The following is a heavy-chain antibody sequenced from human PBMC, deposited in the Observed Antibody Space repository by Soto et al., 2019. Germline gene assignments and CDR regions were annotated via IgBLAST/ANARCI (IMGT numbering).Heavy chain of an antibody. D-gene: IGHD1-26*01. CDR3: ARDQNSGSYYYYYYYGMDV. Sequence: SQTLSLTCAISGDSVASNSAAWNWIRQPPSRGLEWLGRTYYRSKWYNDYAVSVKSRITINPDTSKNQFSLQLNSVTPEETAMYICARDQNSGSYYYYYYYGMDVGGQGPRVTVS. V-gene: IGHV6-1*01. CDR2: TYYRSKWYN. J-gene: IGHJ6*02. CDR1: GDSVASNSAA.